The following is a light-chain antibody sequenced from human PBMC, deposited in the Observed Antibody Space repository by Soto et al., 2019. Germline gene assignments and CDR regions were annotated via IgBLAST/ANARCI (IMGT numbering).Light chain of an antibody. CDR1: QSVSNSN. V-gene: IGKV3-20*01. CDR3: QQYVSSPQT. J-gene: IGKJ1*01. CDR2: GAS. Sequence: EIELTQSPGTLSLSPGERATLSCRASQSVSNSNLAWYQHKPGQAPRLVIYGASTRAAGIPDRFSGSGSGTDFTLIISRLEPEDFAVYYCQQYVSSPQTFGQGTNVEVK.